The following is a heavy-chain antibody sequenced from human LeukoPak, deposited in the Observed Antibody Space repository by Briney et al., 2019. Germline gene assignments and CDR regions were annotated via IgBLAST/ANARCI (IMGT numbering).Heavy chain of an antibody. V-gene: IGHV3-30*02. Sequence: PGGSLRLSCAASGFTFGDYSMHWVRQAPGKGLNWVAFIRYDGNNKYYADSVKGRFTIPRDNSKNTLYLQMNSLRAEDTAVYYCARALPVYCSGGSCSHPYWGQGTLVTVSS. D-gene: IGHD2-15*01. CDR2: IRYDGNNK. CDR3: ARALPVYCSGGSCSHPY. J-gene: IGHJ4*02. CDR1: GFTFGDYS.